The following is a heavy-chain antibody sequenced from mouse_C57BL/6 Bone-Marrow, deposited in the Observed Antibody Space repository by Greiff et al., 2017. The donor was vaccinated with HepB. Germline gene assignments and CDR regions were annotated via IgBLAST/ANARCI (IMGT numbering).Heavy chain of an antibody. V-gene: IGHV1-81*01. CDR2: IYPRSGNT. D-gene: IGHD1-1*01. J-gene: IGHJ3*01. Sequence: LQESGAELARPGASVKLSCKASGYTFTSYGISWVKQRTGQGLEWIGEIYPRSGNTYYNEKFKGKATLTADKSSSTAYMELRSLTSEDSAVYFCARGDYYGSSYAWFAYWGQGTLVTVSA. CDR3: ARGDYYGSSYAWFAY. CDR1: GYTFTSYG.